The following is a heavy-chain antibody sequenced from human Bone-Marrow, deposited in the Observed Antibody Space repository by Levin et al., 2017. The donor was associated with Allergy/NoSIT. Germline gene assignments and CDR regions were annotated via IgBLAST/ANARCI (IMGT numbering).Heavy chain of an antibody. J-gene: IGHJ4*02. CDR2: ISYDGSNK. CDR1: GFTFSSYG. V-gene: IGHV3-30*18. CDR3: AKRGAYSIAALY. D-gene: IGHD6-6*01. Sequence: SCAASGFTFSSYGMHWVRQAPGKGLEWVAVISYDGSNKYYADSVKGRFTISRDNSKNTLYLQMNSLRAEDTAVYYCAKRGAYSIAALYWGQGTLVTVSS.